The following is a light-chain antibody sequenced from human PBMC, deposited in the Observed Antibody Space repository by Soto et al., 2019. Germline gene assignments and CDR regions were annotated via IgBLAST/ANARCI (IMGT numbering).Light chain of an antibody. CDR3: QQYNNWPPLYS. CDR1: QSISSN. Sequence: EIVMTQSPATLSVSPGESATLSCRASQSISSNLAWYQQKPGQAPRLLIYGASTRATGIPARFSGSRSGTEFTLSISSLQPEDFAVSYCQQYNNWPPLYSFGQGTKLEIK. V-gene: IGKV3-15*01. CDR2: GAS. J-gene: IGKJ2*01.